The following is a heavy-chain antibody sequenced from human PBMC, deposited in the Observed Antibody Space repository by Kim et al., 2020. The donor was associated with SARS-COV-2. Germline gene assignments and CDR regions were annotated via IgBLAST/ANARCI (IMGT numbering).Heavy chain of an antibody. CDR2: SYNNGRT. CDR1: GDSVTSNY. CDR3: ARATEGQPFDY. D-gene: IGHD2-21*02. V-gene: IGHV4-59*08. Sequence: SETLSLTCSVSGDSVTSNYGSWFRQPPGKGLEWIGYSYNNGRTKYSPSLMSRVTVSADTSKNQFFLKLTSVTAADTAVYFCARATEGQPFDYWGQGILVT. J-gene: IGHJ4*02.